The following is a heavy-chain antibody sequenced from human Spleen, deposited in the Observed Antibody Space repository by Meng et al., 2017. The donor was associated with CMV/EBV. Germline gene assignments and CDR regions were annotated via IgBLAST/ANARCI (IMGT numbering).Heavy chain of an antibody. CDR1: GFTFDDYA. Sequence: GGSLRLSCAASGFTFDDYAMHWVRQAPGKGLEWVSCISWNSCTIDYADSVKGRFTISRDNSKNTLYLQMNSLRAEDTAVYYCAKDQRITGTPHYFDYWGQGTLVTVSS. V-gene: IGHV3-9*01. J-gene: IGHJ4*02. CDR3: AKDQRITGTPHYFDY. D-gene: IGHD1-20*01. CDR2: ISWNSCTI.